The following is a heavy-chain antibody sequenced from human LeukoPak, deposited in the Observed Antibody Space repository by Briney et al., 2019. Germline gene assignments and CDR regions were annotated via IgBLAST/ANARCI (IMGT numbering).Heavy chain of an antibody. CDR1: GFTFSSYA. V-gene: IGHV3-23*01. Sequence: QAGGSLRLSCAASGFTFSSYAMSWVRQAPVKGLEWVSAISGSGGSTYYADSVKGRFTISRDNSKNTLYLQMNSLRAEDTAVYYCAKGVMKYYDSSGLFDYWGQGTLVTVSS. CDR2: ISGSGGST. CDR3: AKGVMKYYDSSGLFDY. D-gene: IGHD3-22*01. J-gene: IGHJ4*02.